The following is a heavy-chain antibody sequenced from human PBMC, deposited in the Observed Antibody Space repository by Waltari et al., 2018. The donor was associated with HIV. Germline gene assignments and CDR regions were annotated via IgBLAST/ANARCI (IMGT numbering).Heavy chain of an antibody. CDR1: GFTFKNFA. V-gene: IGHV3-33*01. CDR3: ARDYNYAPDY. D-gene: IGHD5-18*01. Sequence: QVQLVESGGGVVQPGRSLRLSCAASGFTFKNFAMNWVRQALGKGLEWVGKIYYYGSKKFYGDSVRGRFTISRDNSKQILYLQMNSLRVEDTALYYCARDYNYAPDYWGQGTLVVVSS. J-gene: IGHJ4*02. CDR2: IYYYGSKK.